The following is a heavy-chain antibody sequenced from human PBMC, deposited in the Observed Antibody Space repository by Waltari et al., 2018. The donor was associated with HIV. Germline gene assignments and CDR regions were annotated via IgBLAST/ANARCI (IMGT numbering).Heavy chain of an antibody. CDR2: IYYTGRA. V-gene: IGHV4-39*01. Sequence: QLQLQESGPGLVKPSETLSLTCTVSGGSVRSRSYSWGWIRQPPGKGLEWIGRIYYTGRAYYNPSLKSRVTISVDTSKNQFSLKVTSVTAADTAVYYCARHALRVGAAYWNFDLWGRGTLVTVSS. J-gene: IGHJ2*01. CDR1: GGSVRSRSYS. D-gene: IGHD1-26*01. CDR3: ARHALRVGAAYWNFDL.